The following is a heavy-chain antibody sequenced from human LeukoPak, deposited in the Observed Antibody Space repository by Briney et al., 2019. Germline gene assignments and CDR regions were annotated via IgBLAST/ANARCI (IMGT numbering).Heavy chain of an antibody. V-gene: IGHV4-34*01. Sequence: PSETLSLTCAVYGGSFSGYYWSWIRQPPGKGLEWIGETNHSGSTSYNPSLKSRVTISVDTSKNQFSLKLSSVTAADTAVYYCARRIVVVVAASRMRRAGTKGWFDPWGQGTLVTVSS. D-gene: IGHD2-15*01. CDR1: GGSFSGYY. CDR2: TNHSGST. J-gene: IGHJ5*02. CDR3: ARRIVVVVAASRMRRAGTKGWFDP.